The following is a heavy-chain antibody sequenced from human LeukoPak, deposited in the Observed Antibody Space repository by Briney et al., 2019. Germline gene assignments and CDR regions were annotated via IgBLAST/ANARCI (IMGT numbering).Heavy chain of an antibody. Sequence: ASVTVSFTAAGYTFINYGITWVRRAPGQGLEWMGWVSAYNGDTNYAQSLQGRLTMTRDTSTSTAYMELRSLRSDDTAIYYCARHGVRQMEFYYYGMDVWGQGTTVTVSS. CDR1: GYTFINYG. D-gene: IGHD5-24*01. J-gene: IGHJ6*02. CDR2: VSAYNGDT. V-gene: IGHV1-18*01. CDR3: ARHGVRQMEFYYYGMDV.